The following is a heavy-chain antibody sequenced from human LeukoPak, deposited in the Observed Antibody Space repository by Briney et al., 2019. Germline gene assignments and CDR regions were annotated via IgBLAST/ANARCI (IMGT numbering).Heavy chain of an antibody. CDR2: IYPGDSDT. J-gene: IGHJ4*02. Sequence: GESLKISCKGSGYSFTSYWIGWVRQMPGKGLEWMGIIYPGDSDTRHSPSFQGQVTISADKSISTAYLQWSSLKASDTAMYYCARKGERWLQLKPFDYWGQGTLATVSS. D-gene: IGHD5-24*01. CDR1: GYSFTSYW. CDR3: ARKGERWLQLKPFDY. V-gene: IGHV5-51*01.